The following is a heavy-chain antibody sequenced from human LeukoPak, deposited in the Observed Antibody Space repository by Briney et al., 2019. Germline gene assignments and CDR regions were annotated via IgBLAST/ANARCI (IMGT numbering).Heavy chain of an antibody. CDR3: ARTIAAAGHWTFDY. V-gene: IGHV5-51*01. D-gene: IGHD6-13*01. CDR1: GYTFTSYW. Sequence: GESLKISCKVSGYTFTSYWIGWVRQMPGKGLEWIGIIYPGDSDTRYSPSFQGQVTISADKSISTAYLQWSSLKASDTAMYYCARTIAAAGHWTFDYWGQGTLVTVSS. J-gene: IGHJ4*02. CDR2: IYPGDSDT.